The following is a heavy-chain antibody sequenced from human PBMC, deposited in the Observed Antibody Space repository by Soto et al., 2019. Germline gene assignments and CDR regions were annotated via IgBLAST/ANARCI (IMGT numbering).Heavy chain of an antibody. D-gene: IGHD1-1*01. CDR2: VYDSGTVTT. V-gene: IGHV4-59*02. CDR3: ALRWQQLSWFDV. J-gene: IGHJ5*02. CDR1: GGSVRDYH. Sequence: QVRLQESGPGLVKPSETLSLTCTVSGGSVRDYHWSWIRQSPGKGLEWIGYVYDSGTVTTSYNPSVKSQVTISVDPSKNEVSLKMTSVTAADTAVYYCALRWQQLSWFDVWGQGTLVTVSS.